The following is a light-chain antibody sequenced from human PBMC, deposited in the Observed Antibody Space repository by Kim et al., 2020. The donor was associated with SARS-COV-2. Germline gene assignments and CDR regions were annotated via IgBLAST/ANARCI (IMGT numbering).Light chain of an antibody. Sequence: SYELTQPPSVSVATGKTARLTCGGNNIGSKSVHWYQQKPGQAPVLVIYYDSDRPSGIPERFSGSNSGHPATLTICRVEAGDEADYYCQVWDSSSDHYVFG. V-gene: IGLV3-21*04. CDR2: YDS. CDR1: NIGSKS. J-gene: IGLJ1*01. CDR3: QVWDSSSDHYV.